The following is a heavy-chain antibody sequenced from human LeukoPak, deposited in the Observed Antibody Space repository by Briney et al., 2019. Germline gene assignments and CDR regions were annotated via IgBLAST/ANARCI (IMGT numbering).Heavy chain of an antibody. CDR1: GFTFGSYE. J-gene: IGHJ4*02. Sequence: PGGSLRLSCAASGFTFGSYEMNWVRQAPGKGLEWVSYISSSGSTIYYADSVKGRFTISRDNAKNSLYLQMNSLRAEDTAVYYCASIPTVTRRDDYWGQGTLVTVSS. CDR3: ASIPTVTRRDDY. CDR2: ISSSGSTI. V-gene: IGHV3-48*03. D-gene: IGHD4-17*01.